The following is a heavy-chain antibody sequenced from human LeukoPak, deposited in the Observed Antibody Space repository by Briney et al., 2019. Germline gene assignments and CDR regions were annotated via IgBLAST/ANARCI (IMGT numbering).Heavy chain of an antibody. CDR1: GYTFTSYG. CDR2: ISAYNGNT. V-gene: IGHV1-18*01. D-gene: IGHD5-18*01. Sequence: ASVKVSYKASGYTFTSYGISWVRQAPGQGLEWMGWISAYNGNTNYAQKLQGRVTMTTDTSTSTAYMELRSLRSDDTAVYYCARDAPGYSYGYQGDYWGQGTLVTVSS. CDR3: ARDAPGYSYGYQGDY. J-gene: IGHJ4*02.